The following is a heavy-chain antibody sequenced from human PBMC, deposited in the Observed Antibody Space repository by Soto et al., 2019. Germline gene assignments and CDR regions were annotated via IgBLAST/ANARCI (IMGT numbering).Heavy chain of an antibody. CDR1: GGSFSGYY. Sequence: LSLTCAVYGGSFSGYYWSWIRQPPGKGLEWIGEINHSGSTNYNPSLKSRVTISVDTSKNQFSLKLSSVTAADTAVYYCARSGYYYDAYWFDPWGQGTLVPSPQ. J-gene: IGHJ5*02. CDR3: ARSGYYYDAYWFDP. V-gene: IGHV4-34*01. CDR2: INHSGST. D-gene: IGHD3-22*01.